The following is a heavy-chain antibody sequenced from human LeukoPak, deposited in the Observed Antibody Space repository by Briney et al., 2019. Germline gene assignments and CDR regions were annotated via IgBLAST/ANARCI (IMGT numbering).Heavy chain of an antibody. D-gene: IGHD4-17*01. CDR3: ARVYPRQDGAGPLSDY. J-gene: IGHJ4*02. CDR2: ISGGGGST. V-gene: IGHV3-23*01. CDR1: GFTFTNYA. Sequence: GGSLRLSCAASGFTFTNYAMSWVRQAPGKGLEWVSGISGGGGSTYYADSVKGRFTISRDDAKSSLYLQMNSLRDEDTAVYYCARVYPRQDGAGPLSDYWGQGTLVTVSS.